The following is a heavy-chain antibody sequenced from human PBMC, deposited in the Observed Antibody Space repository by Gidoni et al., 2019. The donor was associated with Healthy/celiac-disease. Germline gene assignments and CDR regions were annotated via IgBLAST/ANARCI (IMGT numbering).Heavy chain of an antibody. V-gene: IGHV4-59*01. CDR3: AGGSYDILTGYYTI. J-gene: IGHJ4*02. CDR2: IYYSGST. Sequence: QVQLQESGPGLGKPSETLSLTCTDCGGAISSYYWSWIRQPPGKGLEWIGYIYYSGSTHYTPSLKSRVTISVDTSKNQFSLKLSSVTAADTAVYYCAGGSYDILTGYYTIWGQGTLVTVSS. CDR1: GGAISSYY. D-gene: IGHD3-9*01.